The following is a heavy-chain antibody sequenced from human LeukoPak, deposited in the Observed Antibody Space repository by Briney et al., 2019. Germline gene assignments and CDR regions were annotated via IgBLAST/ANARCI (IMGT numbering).Heavy chain of an antibody. D-gene: IGHD5-18*01. Sequence: SVKVSCKASGYTFTVYYMHWVRQAPGQGLEWMGRIIPTLEIANYAQKFQGRVTITADKSTSTAYMELSSLRPEDTAVYYCARVLSGSWLWFWGQGTLVTVSS. CDR2: IIPTLEIA. V-gene: IGHV1-69*04. CDR3: ARVLSGSWLWF. J-gene: IGHJ4*02. CDR1: GYTFTVYY.